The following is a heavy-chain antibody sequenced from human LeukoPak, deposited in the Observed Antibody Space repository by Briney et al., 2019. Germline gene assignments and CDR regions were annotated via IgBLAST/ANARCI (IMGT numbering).Heavy chain of an antibody. Sequence: GGSLRLSCAASGFTFSSYGMSWVRQAPGKGLEWVSAISGSGGSTYYADSVKGRFTISRDNSKNTLYLQMNSLRAEDTAVYYCRVVPAARMANFDYWGQGTLVTVSS. V-gene: IGHV3-23*01. J-gene: IGHJ4*02. D-gene: IGHD2-2*01. CDR1: GFTFSSYG. CDR3: RVVPAARMANFDY. CDR2: ISGSGGST.